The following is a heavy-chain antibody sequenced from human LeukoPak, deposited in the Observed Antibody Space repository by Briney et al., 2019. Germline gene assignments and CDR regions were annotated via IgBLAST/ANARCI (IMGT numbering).Heavy chain of an antibody. Sequence: GGSLRLSCAASGFTFSSYGMHWVRQAPGKGLVWVSRINSDGSSTSYADSVKGRFTISRDNAKNTLYLQMNSLRAEDTAVYYCARGGGYYYFDYWGQGTLVTVSS. J-gene: IGHJ4*02. CDR3: ARGGGYYYFDY. CDR2: INSDGSST. D-gene: IGHD3-3*01. V-gene: IGHV3-74*01. CDR1: GFTFSSYG.